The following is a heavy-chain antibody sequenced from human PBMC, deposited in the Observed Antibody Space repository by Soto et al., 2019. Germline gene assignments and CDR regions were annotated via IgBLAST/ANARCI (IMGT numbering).Heavy chain of an antibody. D-gene: IGHD6-13*01. V-gene: IGHV4-31*03. Sequence: QVQLQESGPGLVKPSQTLSLTCTVSGGSISSGGYYWSWIRQHPGKGLEWIGYIYYSGSTYYNPSLKSRVTISVDTSKNQFSLKLSSVTAADTAVYYCARVGSSWYNYYYYGMDVWGQGTTVTVSS. CDR3: ARVGSSWYNYYYYGMDV. J-gene: IGHJ6*02. CDR2: IYYSGST. CDR1: GGSISSGGYY.